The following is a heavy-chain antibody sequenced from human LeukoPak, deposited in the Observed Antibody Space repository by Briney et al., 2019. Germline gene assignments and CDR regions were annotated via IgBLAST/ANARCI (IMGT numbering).Heavy chain of an antibody. D-gene: IGHD3-10*01. V-gene: IGHV4-59*05. J-gene: IGHJ4*02. CDR2: FYYSGRT. CDR1: GGSITTYF. CDR3: ATLRRYGSGTNYPPGYFDY. Sequence: SETLSLTCTVSGGSITTYFWSWIQQTPGKGLEWVGTFYYSGRTYYNPSLNSRVSVSVDTSQNHFSLHLNSVTAADTAVYYCATLRRYGSGTNYPPGYFDYWGQGTLVSVSS.